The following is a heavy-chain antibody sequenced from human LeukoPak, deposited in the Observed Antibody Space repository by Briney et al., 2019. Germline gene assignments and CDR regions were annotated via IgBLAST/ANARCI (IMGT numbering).Heavy chain of an antibody. J-gene: IGHJ4*02. V-gene: IGHV4-39*07. D-gene: IGHD4-17*01. CDR1: GGSISSSSYH. CDR2: IYYRGTT. Sequence: SETLSLTCSVSGGSISSSSYHWAWIRQPPGKGLEWIGSIYYRGTTYYNPSLKSRLTLSVDTSKNQFSLELFFVTAADSAVYYCARDAGPQMTTELDYWGQGTLVTVSS. CDR3: ARDAGPQMTTELDY.